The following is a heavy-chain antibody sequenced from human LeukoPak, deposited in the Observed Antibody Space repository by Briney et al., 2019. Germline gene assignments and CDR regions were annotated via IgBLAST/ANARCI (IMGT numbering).Heavy chain of an antibody. CDR3: ARVKDYYDSSGYGY. V-gene: IGHV4-34*01. D-gene: IGHD3-22*01. Sequence: PSETLSLTCAVYGGSFSGYYWSWIRQSPGKGLEWVGEINHSGSTNYNPSLKSRVTISRDTSKNQFSLKLNSVTAADTAVYYCARVKDYYDSSGYGYWGQGTLVTVSS. CDR2: INHSGST. CDR1: GGSFSGYY. J-gene: IGHJ4*02.